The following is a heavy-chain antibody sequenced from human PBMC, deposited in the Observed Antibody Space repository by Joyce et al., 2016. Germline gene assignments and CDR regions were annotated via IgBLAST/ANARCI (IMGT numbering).Heavy chain of an antibody. J-gene: IGHJ6*04. CDR2: IQSDGARI. CDR1: GLSFSTTW. CDR3: AGDSYYKLAV. D-gene: IGHD5-18*01. V-gene: IGHV3-74*01. Sequence: EVQLVESGGGLVQPGGSLRLSCVASGLSFSTTWMHWVRQAPRKGLVWVSHIQSDGARITYADSGKGRFTISRDNAKNTVYLQMNSLRGEDTAVYFCAGDSYYKLAVWGKGTTVTVSS.